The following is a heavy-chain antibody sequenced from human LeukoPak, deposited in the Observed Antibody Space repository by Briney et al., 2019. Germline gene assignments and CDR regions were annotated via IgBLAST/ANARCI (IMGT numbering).Heavy chain of an antibody. CDR2: IHHSGST. Sequence: SETLSLTCTVSGGSMSSYYWSWVRQPPGKGLEWIGNIHHSGSTNYHSSLMSRATMSIDTSKNLFSLNLNSVTAADTAVYFCAGWVWTVSRVEYFENWGQGTLVTVSS. J-gene: IGHJ1*01. CDR3: AGWVWTVSRVEYFEN. D-gene: IGHD3/OR15-3a*01. V-gene: IGHV4-59*01. CDR1: GGSMSSYY.